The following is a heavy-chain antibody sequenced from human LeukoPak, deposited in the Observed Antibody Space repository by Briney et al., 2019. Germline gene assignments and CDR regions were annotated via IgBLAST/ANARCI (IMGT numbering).Heavy chain of an antibody. V-gene: IGHV4-34*01. D-gene: IGHD6-13*01. J-gene: IGHJ4*02. CDR2: INHRGST. CDR3: ARGHIATAGTVFDY. Sequence: SETLSLTCGVHGGSFSGFYWSWIRQSPGKGLEWIGEINHRGSTSYNPSLRSRVTISIDTSKNQFFLNLSSVTAADTAVYYCARGHIATAGTVFDYWGQGTLVTVSS. CDR1: GGSFSGFY.